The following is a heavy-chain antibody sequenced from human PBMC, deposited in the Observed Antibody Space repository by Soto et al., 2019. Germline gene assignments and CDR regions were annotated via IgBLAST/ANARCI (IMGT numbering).Heavy chain of an antibody. CDR2: ISATGGTS. CDR1: GFTFSISA. V-gene: IGHV3-23*01. J-gene: IGHJ3*02. CDR3: AKEFSPDAFDI. Sequence: EVQLLESGGGLVQPGGSLRLSCAASGFTFSISAMTWVRQAPGKGLDWVSDISATGGTSWYAESVKGRFTVSRDNSKNTLYLQMNSLRGEDTAVYYCAKEFSPDAFDIWGQGTMVTVSS.